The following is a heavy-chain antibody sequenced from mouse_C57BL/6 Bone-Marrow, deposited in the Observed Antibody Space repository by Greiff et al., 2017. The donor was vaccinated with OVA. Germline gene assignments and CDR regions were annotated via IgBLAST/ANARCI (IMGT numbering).Heavy chain of an antibody. J-gene: IGHJ1*03. CDR1: SYTFTDYE. V-gene: IGHV1-15*01. CDR2: IDPETGGT. CDR3: TRRYFDV. Sequence: QVQLQQSGAELVRPGASVTLSCKASSYTFTDYEMHWVKQTPVHGLEWIGAIDPETGGTAYNQKFKGKAILTADKSSSTAYMELRSLTSEDSAVYYCTRRYFDVWGTGTTVTVSS.